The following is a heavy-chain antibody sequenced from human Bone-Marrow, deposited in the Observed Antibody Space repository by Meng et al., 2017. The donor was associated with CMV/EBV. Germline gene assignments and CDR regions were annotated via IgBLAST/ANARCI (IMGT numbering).Heavy chain of an antibody. CDR3: ARADTAMVNGMDV. CDR1: GGSISSYY. CDR2: IYYSGST. Sequence: SETLSLTCTVSGGSISSYYWSWIRQPPGKGLEWIGYIYYSGSTNYNPSLKSRVTISVDTSKTQFSLRLSSVTAADTAVYYCARADTAMVNGMDVWGQGTTVTVSS. V-gene: IGHV4-59*01. D-gene: IGHD5-18*01. J-gene: IGHJ6*02.